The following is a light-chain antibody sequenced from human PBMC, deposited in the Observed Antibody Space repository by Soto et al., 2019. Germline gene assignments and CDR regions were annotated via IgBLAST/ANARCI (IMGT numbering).Light chain of an antibody. V-gene: IGKV3-15*01. Sequence: ELVMTHSPATVAVSLGERASLSCRARQSVGSNLAWYQQKPGQAPRLLIYGASTRATGSPARCSGSGSGTEFTLTISSLQSEDVAVDYCQQYNNWLWTFGQGTKVDIK. J-gene: IGKJ1*01. CDR3: QQYNNWLWT. CDR1: QSVGSN. CDR2: GAS.